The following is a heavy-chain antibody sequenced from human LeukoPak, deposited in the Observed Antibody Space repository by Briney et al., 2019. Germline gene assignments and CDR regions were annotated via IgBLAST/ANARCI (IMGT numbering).Heavy chain of an antibody. V-gene: IGHV1-8*03. D-gene: IGHD6-13*01. Sequence: ASVTVSCKASGYTFTSYDINWVRQATGQGLEWMGWMNPNSGNTGYAQKFQGRVTITRNTSISTAYMELSSLRSEDTAVYYCARSWAQQLVFDYWGQGTLVTVSS. CDR2: MNPNSGNT. CDR1: GYTFTSYD. J-gene: IGHJ4*02. CDR3: ARSWAQQLVFDY.